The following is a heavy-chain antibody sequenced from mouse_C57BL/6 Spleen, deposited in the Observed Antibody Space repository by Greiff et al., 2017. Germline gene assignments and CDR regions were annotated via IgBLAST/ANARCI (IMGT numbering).Heavy chain of an antibody. D-gene: IGHD4-1*01. J-gene: IGHJ1*03. Sequence: VQLQQSGPELVKPGASVKISCKASGYAFSSSWMNWVKQRPGKGLEWIGRIYPGDGDTNYNGKFKGKATLTADKSSSTAYMQLSSLPSEDSAVYFCARAGTWYFDVWGTGTTVTVSS. V-gene: IGHV1-82*01. CDR3: ARAGTWYFDV. CDR2: IYPGDGDT. CDR1: GYAFSSSW.